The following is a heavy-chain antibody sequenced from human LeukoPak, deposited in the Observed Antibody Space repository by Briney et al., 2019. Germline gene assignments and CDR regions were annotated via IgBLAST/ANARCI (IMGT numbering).Heavy chain of an antibody. V-gene: IGHV3-23*01. J-gene: IGHJ4*02. CDR2: ISGAGDRT. CDR3: AKARIPSGNGYYSH. CDR1: GFTFSDYH. Sequence: PGGSLRLSCAASGFTFSDYHMSWIRQAPGKGLEWVSDISGAGDRTYYADSVKGRFTISRDNSKNTLYLQMSSLRAEDTAIYYCAKARIPSGNGYYSHWGQGTLVTVSS. D-gene: IGHD3-22*01.